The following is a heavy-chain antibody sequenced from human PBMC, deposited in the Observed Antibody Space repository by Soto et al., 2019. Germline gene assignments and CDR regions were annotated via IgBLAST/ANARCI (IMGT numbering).Heavy chain of an antibody. CDR3: AKNAYYYAF. V-gene: IGHV3-23*01. CDR2: ISCSGGST. J-gene: IGHJ3*01. D-gene: IGHD3-10*01. Sequence: QAPGNGLEWVSAISCSGGSTYYADSVKVQFTISRDNSKNTLYLQMNRLRGEDTAVYYCAKNAYYYAF.